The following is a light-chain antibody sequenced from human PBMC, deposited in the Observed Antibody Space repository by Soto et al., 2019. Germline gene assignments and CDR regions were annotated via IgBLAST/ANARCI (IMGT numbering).Light chain of an antibody. CDR3: SSYTSSTTPV. CDR2: DVS. CDR1: SSDVGGYDY. V-gene: IGLV2-14*01. J-gene: IGLJ2*01. Sequence: QSALTQPASVSGSPGQSITISCTGTSSDVGGYDYVSWYQQHPGKVTKLMIYDVSHRPSGVSYRFSGSKSGNTASLTISGLQDEDEADYYCSSYTSSTTPVFGGGTKLTVL.